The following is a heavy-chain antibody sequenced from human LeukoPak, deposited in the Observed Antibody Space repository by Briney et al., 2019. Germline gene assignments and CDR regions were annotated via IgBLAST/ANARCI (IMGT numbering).Heavy chain of an antibody. V-gene: IGHV4-30-4*08. CDR1: GGSISSGDYY. CDR2: IYYSGST. CDR3: ARAGYDSSGYYPSYFDY. Sequence: PSETLSLTCTVSGGSISSGDYYWSWIRQPPGKGLEWIGYIYYSGSTYYNPSLKSRVTISVDTSKNQFSLKLSSVTAADMAVYYCARAGYDSSGYYPSYFDYWGQGTLVTVSS. D-gene: IGHD3-22*01. J-gene: IGHJ4*02.